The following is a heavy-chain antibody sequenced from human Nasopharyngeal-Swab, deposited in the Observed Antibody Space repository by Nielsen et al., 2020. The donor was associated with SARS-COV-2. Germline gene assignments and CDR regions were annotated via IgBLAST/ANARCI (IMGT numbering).Heavy chain of an antibody. J-gene: IGHJ4*02. CDR3: AKMAGYSSSWYGSSLIDY. V-gene: IGHV3-30*18. CDR1: GFTFSSYG. CDR2: ISYDGSNK. D-gene: IGHD6-13*01. Sequence: GGSLRLSCAASGFTFSSYGMHWVRQAPGKGLEWVAVISYDGSNKYYADSVKGRFTISRDNSKNTLYLQMHSLRAEDTAVYYCAKMAGYSSSWYGSSLIDYWGQGTLVTVSS.